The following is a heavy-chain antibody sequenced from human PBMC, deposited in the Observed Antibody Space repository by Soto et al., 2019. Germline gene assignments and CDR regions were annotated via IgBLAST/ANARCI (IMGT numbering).Heavy chain of an antibody. Sequence: VQLLESGGGLVQPGGSLRLPCAASGFTFGNYAMIWVRQAPGKGLEWVSTISGGGDGTYYADSVRGRFTISRENSRNTVYLQMNSLRAEDTAVYYCAKKGLGSLATYCSTGDCHYAFDIWGQGTMVTVSS. CDR3: AKKGLGSLATYCSTGDCHYAFDI. V-gene: IGHV3-23*01. CDR1: GFTFGNYA. D-gene: IGHD2-15*01. CDR2: ISGGGDGT. J-gene: IGHJ3*02.